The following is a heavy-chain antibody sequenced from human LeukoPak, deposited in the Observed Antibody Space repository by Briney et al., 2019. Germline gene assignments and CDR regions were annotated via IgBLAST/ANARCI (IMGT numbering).Heavy chain of an antibody. D-gene: IGHD2-2*01. CDR1: GYTFTSYA. V-gene: IGHV7-4-1*02. J-gene: IGHJ4*02. CDR2: INTNTGNP. Sequence: GGSLRLSCAASGYTFTSYAMNWVRQAPGQGLEWMGWINTNTGNPTYAQGFTGRFVFSLDTSVSTAYLQISSLKAEDTAVYYCARDDCSSTSCYSDYWGQGTLVTVSS. CDR3: ARDDCSSTSCYSDY.